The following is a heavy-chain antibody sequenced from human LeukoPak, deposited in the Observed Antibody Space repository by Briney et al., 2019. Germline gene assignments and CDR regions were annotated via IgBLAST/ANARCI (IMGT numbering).Heavy chain of an antibody. CDR2: IHNSGRT. Sequence: SETLSLTCSVSGGSVSSYYWSWIRQSPGKGLEWIGYIHNSGRTNYNPSLKSRVTGFVDTSKNQVSLRLSSVTAADTTVYYCARHGTISSESYFDYWGQGALVTVSS. V-gene: IGHV4-59*08. D-gene: IGHD1-14*01. CDR3: ARHGTISSESYFDY. J-gene: IGHJ4*02. CDR1: GGSVSSYY.